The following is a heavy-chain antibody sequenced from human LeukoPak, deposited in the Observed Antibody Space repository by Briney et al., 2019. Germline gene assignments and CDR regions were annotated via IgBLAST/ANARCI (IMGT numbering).Heavy chain of an antibody. V-gene: IGHV3-74*01. D-gene: IGHD3-22*01. CDR2: VNSDGSST. Sequence: QPGGSLRLSCAASGISFNNYWTHWVRQAPGKGLVWVSRVNSDGSSTVYADSVKGRFTISRDNARTTVYLQMSTLRLDDTATYYCATGLGHYYDYWGQGSLVTASS. CDR1: GISFNNYW. J-gene: IGHJ4*02. CDR3: ATGLGHYYDY.